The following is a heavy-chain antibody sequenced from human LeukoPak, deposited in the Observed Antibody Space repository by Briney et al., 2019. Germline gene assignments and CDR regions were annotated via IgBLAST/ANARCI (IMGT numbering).Heavy chain of an antibody. CDR3: ARDGHYGSGSYGAYYYYGMDV. D-gene: IGHD3-10*01. CDR2: IYYSGST. CDR1: AGSISSYY. Sequence: SETLSLTCTVSAGSISSYYCSWIRQPPGKGLEWIGSIYYSGSTNYNPSLKSRVTISVDTSKNQLSLKLSSVTAADTAVYYCARDGHYGSGSYGAYYYYGMDVWGQGTTVTVSS. V-gene: IGHV4-59*01. J-gene: IGHJ6*02.